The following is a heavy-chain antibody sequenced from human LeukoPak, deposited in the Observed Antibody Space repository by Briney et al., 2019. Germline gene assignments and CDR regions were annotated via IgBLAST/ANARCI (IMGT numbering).Heavy chain of an antibody. CDR1: GYTFTGYY. Sequence: AASVKVSCKASGYTFTGYYMHWVRQAPGQGLEWMGWINPNSGGTNYAQKFQGRVTMTRDTSISTAYMELSRLRSDDTAVHYCARAPAYCGGDCAPFDYWGQGTLVAVSS. CDR2: INPNSGGT. CDR3: ARAPAYCGGDCAPFDY. D-gene: IGHD2-21*02. V-gene: IGHV1-2*02. J-gene: IGHJ4*02.